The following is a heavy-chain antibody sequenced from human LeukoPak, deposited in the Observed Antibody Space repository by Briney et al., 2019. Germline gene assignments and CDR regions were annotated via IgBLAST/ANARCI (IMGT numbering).Heavy chain of an antibody. V-gene: IGHV4-59*01. CDR3: ARELGYCSSTSCSSDWFDP. J-gene: IGHJ5*02. CDR1: GGSISGYY. Sequence: SETLSLTCTVSGGSISGYYWGWIRQPPGKGLEWIGYIYYSGSTNYNPSLKSRVTISVDTSKNQFSLKLSSVTAADTAVYYCARELGYCSSTSCSSDWFDPWGQGTLVTVSS. CDR2: IYYSGST. D-gene: IGHD2-2*01.